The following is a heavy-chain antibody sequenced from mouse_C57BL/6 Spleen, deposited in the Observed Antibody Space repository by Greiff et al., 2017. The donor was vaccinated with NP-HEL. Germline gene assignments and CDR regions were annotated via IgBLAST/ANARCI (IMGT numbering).Heavy chain of an antibody. CDR1: GFTFSDYG. Sequence: EVQRVESGGGLVKPGGSLKLSCAASGFTFSDYGMHWVRQAPEKGLEWVAYISSGSSTIYYADTVKGRFTISRDNATNTLFLQMTRLRSEDTAMYYCARAVYYAMDYWGQGTSVTVSS. J-gene: IGHJ4*01. V-gene: IGHV5-17*01. CDR2: ISSGSSTI. CDR3: ARAVYYAMDY.